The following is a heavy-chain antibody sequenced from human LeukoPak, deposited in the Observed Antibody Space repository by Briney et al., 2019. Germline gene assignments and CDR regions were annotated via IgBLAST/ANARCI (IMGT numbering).Heavy chain of an antibody. CDR2: IYTSGST. J-gene: IGHJ6*02. V-gene: IGHV4-4*07. Sequence: SETLSLTCTVSGGSISSYYWSWIRQPAGKGLEWIGRIYTSGSTNYNPSLKSRVTMSVDTSKNQFPLKLSSVAAADTAVYYCARELGGRFCTNGVCLGYGMDVWGQGTTVTVSS. D-gene: IGHD2-8*01. CDR1: GGSISSYY. CDR3: ARELGGRFCTNGVCLGYGMDV.